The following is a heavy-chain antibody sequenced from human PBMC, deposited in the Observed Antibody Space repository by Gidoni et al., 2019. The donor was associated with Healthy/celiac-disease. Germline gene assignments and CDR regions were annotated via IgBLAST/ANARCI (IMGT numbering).Heavy chain of an antibody. J-gene: IGHJ6*02. CDR2: ISAYNGNT. CDR1: GYTFTSYG. CDR3: ARDGAIAAAEDTFMVVYYYYGMDV. Sequence: QVQLVQSGAEVKKPGASVKVSCKASGYTFTSYGISWVRQAPGQGLEWMGWISAYNGNTNYAQKLQGRVTMTTDTSTSTAYMELRSLRSDDTAVYYCARDGAIAAAEDTFMVVYYYYGMDVWGQGTTVTVSS. D-gene: IGHD6-13*01. V-gene: IGHV1-18*01.